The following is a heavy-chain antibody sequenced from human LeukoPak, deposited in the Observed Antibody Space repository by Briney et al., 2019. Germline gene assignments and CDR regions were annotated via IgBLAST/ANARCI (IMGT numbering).Heavy chain of an antibody. CDR3: ARVLLLSYYYYGMDV. CDR2: ISSSSSYI. Sequence: KPGGSLRLSCAASGFTFSSYSMNWVRQAPGKGLEWVSSISSSSSYIYYADSVKGRFTISRDNAKNSLYLQMNSLRAEDTAMYYCARVLLLSYYYYGMDVWGQGTTVTVSS. J-gene: IGHJ6*02. V-gene: IGHV3-21*01. D-gene: IGHD2-15*01. CDR1: GFTFSSYS.